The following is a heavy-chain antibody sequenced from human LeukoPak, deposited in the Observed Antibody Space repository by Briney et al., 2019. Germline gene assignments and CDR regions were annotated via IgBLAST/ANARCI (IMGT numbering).Heavy chain of an antibody. CDR1: GYSISSGYY. D-gene: IGHD3-9*01. Sequence: SETLSLTCTVSGYSISSGYYWGWIRQPPGKGLEWIGSTYHSGSTYYNPSLKSRVTISVDTSKNQFSLKLSSVTAADTAVYYCARDLRFDWYVQPDYWGQGTLVTVSS. CDR2: TYHSGST. CDR3: ARDLRFDWYVQPDY. J-gene: IGHJ4*02. V-gene: IGHV4-38-2*02.